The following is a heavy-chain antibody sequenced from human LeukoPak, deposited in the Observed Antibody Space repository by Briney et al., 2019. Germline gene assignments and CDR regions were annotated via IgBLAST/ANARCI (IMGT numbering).Heavy chain of an antibody. D-gene: IGHD4-17*01. Sequence: GGSLRLSCAASGFTFSSYWMHWVRQAPGKGLVWVSRINSDGSSSSYADSVKGRFTISRDNAKNTLYLQMNSLRAEDTAVYYCARAPFSYGDYFDYWGQGTLVTVSS. CDR2: INSDGSSS. J-gene: IGHJ4*02. CDR3: ARAPFSYGDYFDY. CDR1: GFTFSSYW. V-gene: IGHV3-74*01.